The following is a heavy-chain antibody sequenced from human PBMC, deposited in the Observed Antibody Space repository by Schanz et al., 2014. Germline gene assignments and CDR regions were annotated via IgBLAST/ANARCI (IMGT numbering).Heavy chain of an antibody. CDR3: AKGSMAARPLLPTDYYFYGTDI. Sequence: QVQLVESGGGVVRPGRSLRLSCAASGFTSNNYGMHWVRQAPGKGLEWVAVIWYDGTDRYYADSVKGRFTISSDNSKNTLYLQMNSLRAEDTAVYYCAKGSMAARPLLPTDYYFYGTDIWGQGTTVTVSS. CDR2: IWYDGTDR. CDR1: GFTSNNYG. J-gene: IGHJ6*02. D-gene: IGHD6-6*01. V-gene: IGHV3-33*06.